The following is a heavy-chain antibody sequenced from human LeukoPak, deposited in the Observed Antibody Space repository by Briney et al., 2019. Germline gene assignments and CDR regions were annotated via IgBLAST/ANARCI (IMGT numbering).Heavy chain of an antibody. D-gene: IGHD6-13*01. Sequence: ASVKVSCKASGRTFTSYDINWVRQATGQGLEWMGWMNPDSGNTGYAQKFQGRVTMTRNPSISTAYMEPSSLTSEDTAVYYCARRIAAAGVGIVYWGQGTLVTVSS. CDR1: GRTFTSYD. CDR3: ARRIAAAGVGIVY. CDR2: MNPDSGNT. J-gene: IGHJ4*02. V-gene: IGHV1-8*01.